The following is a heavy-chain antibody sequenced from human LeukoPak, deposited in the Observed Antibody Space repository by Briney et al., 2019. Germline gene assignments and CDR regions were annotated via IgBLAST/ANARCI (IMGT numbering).Heavy chain of an antibody. J-gene: IGHJ5*02. V-gene: IGHV3-72*01. CDR1: GFTFSDHY. D-gene: IGHD6-13*01. CDR3: ARGGSSWYDGNWFDP. CDR2: TRNKASSYST. Sequence: GGSLRLSCAASGFTFSDHYMDWVRQAPGKGLEWVGRTRNKASSYSTEYAASVKGRFTISRDDSQNSLYLQMNSLKTEDTAVYYCARGGSSWYDGNWFDPWGQGTLVTVSS.